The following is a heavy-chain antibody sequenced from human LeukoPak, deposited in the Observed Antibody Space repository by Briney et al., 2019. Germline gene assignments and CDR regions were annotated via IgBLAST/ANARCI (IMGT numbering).Heavy chain of an antibody. CDR1: GGSISSSSYY. CDR3: ASFYYDYVWGSYRPSFDY. Sequence: SETLSLTCTVSGGSISSSSYYWGWIRQPPGKGLEWIGSIYYSGSTYYNPSLKSRVTISVDTSKNQFSLKLSSVTAADTAVYYCASFYYDYVWGSYRPSFDYWGQGTLVTVSS. J-gene: IGHJ4*02. V-gene: IGHV4-39*01. CDR2: IYYSGST. D-gene: IGHD3-16*02.